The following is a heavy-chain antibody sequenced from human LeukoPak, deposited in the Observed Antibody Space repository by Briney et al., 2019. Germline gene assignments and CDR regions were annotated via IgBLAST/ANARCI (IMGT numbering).Heavy chain of an antibody. CDR3: ARNGISGYSSSWYERLCRIIDY. CDR1: GGSFSGYY. V-gene: IGHV4-34*01. D-gene: IGHD6-13*01. J-gene: IGHJ4*02. CDR2: INHSGST. Sequence: SETLSLTCAVYGGSFSGYYWSWIRQPPGKGLEWIGEINHSGSTNYNPSLKSRVTISVDTSKNQFSLKLSSVTAADTAVYYCARNGISGYSSSWYERLCRIIDYWGQGTLVTVSS.